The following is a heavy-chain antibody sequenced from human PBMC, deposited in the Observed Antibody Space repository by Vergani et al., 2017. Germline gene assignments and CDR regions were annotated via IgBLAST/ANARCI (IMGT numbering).Heavy chain of an antibody. V-gene: IGHV4-34*01. J-gene: IGHJ4*02. CDR2: INHSGST. D-gene: IGHD2-2*01. Sequence: QVQLQQWCAGLLKPSETLSLTCAVYGGSFSGYYWSWIRQPPGKGLEWIGEINHSGSTNYNPSLKSRVTISVDTSKNQFSLKLSSVTAADTAVYYCARGNIVVVPAALDYFYYWGQGTLVTVSS. CDR3: ARGNIVVVPAALDYFYY. CDR1: GGSFSGYY.